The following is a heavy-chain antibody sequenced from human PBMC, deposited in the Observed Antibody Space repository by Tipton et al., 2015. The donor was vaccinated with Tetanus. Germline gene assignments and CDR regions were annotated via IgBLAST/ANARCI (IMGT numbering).Heavy chain of an antibody. Sequence: GSLRLSCAASGFSVSSSYMSWVRRAPGKGLECVAGFWYGGNTNYADPVKGRFNISRDSSKNTFFLQMNSLRAEDTAVYYCAREAVSGYDPRFDYWGQGTLVTVSS. CDR1: GFSVSSSY. CDR3: AREAVSGYDPRFDY. CDR2: FWYGGNT. D-gene: IGHD5-12*01. V-gene: IGHV3-66*01. J-gene: IGHJ4*02.